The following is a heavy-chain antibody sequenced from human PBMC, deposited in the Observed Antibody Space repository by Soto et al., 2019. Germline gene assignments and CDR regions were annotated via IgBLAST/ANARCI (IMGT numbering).Heavy chain of an antibody. CDR2: ISSSSSYI. Sequence: GGSLRLSCAASGFTFSSYSMNWVRQAPGKGLEWVSSISSSSSYIYYADSVKGRFTISRDNAKNSLYLQMNSLRAEDTACYYCARDAPLGDILTGYYYLDVWGKGTTVTVSS. D-gene: IGHD3-9*01. J-gene: IGHJ6*04. CDR3: ARDAPLGDILTGYYYLDV. V-gene: IGHV3-21*01. CDR1: GFTFSSYS.